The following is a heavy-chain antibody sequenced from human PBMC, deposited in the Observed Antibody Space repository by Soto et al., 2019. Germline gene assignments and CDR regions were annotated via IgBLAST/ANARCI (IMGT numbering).Heavy chain of an antibody. D-gene: IGHD3-16*01. CDR2: FDPEDGET. Sequence: GASVKVSCKGSGYTLIELSMHWVRQAPGKGLEWMGHFDPEDGETIYAQKFQGRVTMTEDTSTDTAYMELSSLRSEDTAVYYCATGSHRLGGSTVGYYYHGMDVWGQGTSVTVSS. CDR3: ATGSHRLGGSTVGYYYHGMDV. J-gene: IGHJ6*02. V-gene: IGHV1-24*01. CDR1: GYTLIELS.